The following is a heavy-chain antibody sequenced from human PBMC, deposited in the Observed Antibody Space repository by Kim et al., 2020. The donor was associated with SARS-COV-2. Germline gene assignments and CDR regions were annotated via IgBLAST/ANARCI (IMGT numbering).Heavy chain of an antibody. Sequence: GGSLRLSCAASGFTFSDHYMDWVRQAPGKGLEWVGRTRNKANSYTTEYAASVKGRFTISRDDSKNSLYLQMNSLKTEDTAVYYCARVRAARYWYFDLWGRGTLVTVSS. D-gene: IGHD6-25*01. V-gene: IGHV3-72*01. J-gene: IGHJ2*01. CDR1: GFTFSDHY. CDR3: ARVRAARYWYFDL. CDR2: TRNKANSYTT.